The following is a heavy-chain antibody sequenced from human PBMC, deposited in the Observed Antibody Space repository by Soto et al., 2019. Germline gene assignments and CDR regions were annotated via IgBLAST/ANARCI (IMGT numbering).Heavy chain of an antibody. J-gene: IGHJ5*02. CDR2: IYYSGST. CDR1: GGSISSYY. D-gene: IGHD3-10*01. Sequence: SETLSLTCTVSGGSISSYYWSWIRQPPGKGLEWIGYIYYSGSTNYNPSLKSRVTISVDTSKNQFSLKLSSVTAADTAVYYCAREWPSYYYGSGTGWFDPWGQGTLVTVSS. CDR3: AREWPSYYYGSGTGWFDP. V-gene: IGHV4-59*01.